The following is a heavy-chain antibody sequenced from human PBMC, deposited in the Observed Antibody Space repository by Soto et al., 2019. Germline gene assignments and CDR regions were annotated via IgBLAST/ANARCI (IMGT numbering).Heavy chain of an antibody. CDR1: GFSLTTPGMC. CDR3: AHIRGAGAYYYYPMDV. CDR2: IDWDDDK. Sequence: SGHTLVNPRQTLTLTCTFSGFSLTTPGMCVSWIRQPPGKALEWLAVIDWDDDKYYSTSLKTRLSISMDTSKNQVVLEMTNVAPVDTATYYCAHIRGAGAYYYYPMDVWGQGTTVTVSS. D-gene: IGHD3-10*01. J-gene: IGHJ6*02. V-gene: IGHV2-70*12.